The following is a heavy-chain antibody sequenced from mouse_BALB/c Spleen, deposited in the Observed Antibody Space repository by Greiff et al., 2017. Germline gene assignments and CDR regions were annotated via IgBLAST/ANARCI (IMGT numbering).Heavy chain of an antibody. Sequence: VQGVESGAELAKPGASVKMSCKASGYTFTSYWMHWVKQRPGQGLEWIGYINPSTGYTEYNQKFKDKATLTADKSSSTAYMQLSSLTSEDSAVYYCARQTGFDYWGQGTTLTVSS. J-gene: IGHJ2*01. CDR2: INPSTGYT. D-gene: IGHD4-1*01. CDR1: GYTFTSYW. V-gene: IGHV1-7*01. CDR3: ARQTGFDY.